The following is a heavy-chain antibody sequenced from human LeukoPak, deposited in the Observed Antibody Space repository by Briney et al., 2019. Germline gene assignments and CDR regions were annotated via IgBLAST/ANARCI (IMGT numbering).Heavy chain of an antibody. Sequence: GASVKVSCKASGYTVTGYYMHWVRQAPGQGLEWMGWINPNSGGTNYAQKFQGRVTMTRDTSISTAYMELSRLRSDDTAVYNCARFLWFSLGAFDIWGQGTMVTVSS. CDR3: ARFLWFSLGAFDI. D-gene: IGHD3-10*01. CDR1: GYTVTGYY. CDR2: INPNSGGT. J-gene: IGHJ3*02. V-gene: IGHV1-2*02.